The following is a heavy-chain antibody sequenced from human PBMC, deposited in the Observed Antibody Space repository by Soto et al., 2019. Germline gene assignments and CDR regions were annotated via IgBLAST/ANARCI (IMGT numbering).Heavy chain of an antibody. CDR3: ARGSTVVTPSPFGSLDY. D-gene: IGHD4-17*01. J-gene: IGHJ4*02. CDR1: GGTFSSYA. Sequence: ASVKVSCKASGGTFSSYAISWVRQAPGQGLEWMGGIIPIFGTANYAQKFQGRVTITADESTSTAYMELSSLRSEDTAVYYCARGSTVVTPSPFGSLDYWGQGTLVTVSS. CDR2: IIPIFGTA. V-gene: IGHV1-69*13.